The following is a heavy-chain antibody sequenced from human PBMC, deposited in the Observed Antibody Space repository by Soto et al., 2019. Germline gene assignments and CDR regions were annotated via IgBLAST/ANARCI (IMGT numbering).Heavy chain of an antibody. V-gene: IGHV2-70*04. J-gene: IGHJ4*01. CDR1: GFSLTTRGMS. CDR3: ARAYSGAYCSFDF. CDR2: MERDDES. D-gene: IGHD1-26*01. Sequence: PTLVNPTQTLTLTCTFSGFSLTTRGMSVTWIRQPPGKALEWLARMERDDESFYSTSLRTRLTVSKDTSKNQVVLTMTNMDPVDTATYYCARAYSGAYCSFDFWGHGTQVTVSS.